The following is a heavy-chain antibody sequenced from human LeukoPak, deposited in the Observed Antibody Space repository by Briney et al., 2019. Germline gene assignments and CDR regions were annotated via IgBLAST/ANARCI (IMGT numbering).Heavy chain of an antibody. J-gene: IGHJ3*02. CDR3: VRDWEGFNFDI. CDR1: GGSVRSYY. CDR2: IHNIGGT. D-gene: IGHD1-26*01. Sequence: SETLSPTCTVSGGSVRSYYWSWIRQPPGEGLEWIAYIHNIGGTNYNPSLKSRVTISVDTSKNQFSLKLRSVTAADTAVYYCVRDWEGFNFDIWGQGTMVTVSS. V-gene: IGHV4-59*02.